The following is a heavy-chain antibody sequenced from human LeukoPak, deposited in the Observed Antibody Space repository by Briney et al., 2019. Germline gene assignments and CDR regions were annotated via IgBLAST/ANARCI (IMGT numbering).Heavy chain of an antibody. CDR3: ARRGNGIF. V-gene: IGHV4-39*01. Sequence: SETLSLTCTVSGGSISSSSYYWGWIRQPPGKGLEWIGSIYYSGSTYYNPSLKSRVAISVDTSKTQSSLKLSSVTAADTAVYYCARRGNGIFWGQGTLVTVSS. CDR2: IYYSGST. D-gene: IGHD4-23*01. CDR1: GGSISSSSYY. J-gene: IGHJ4*02.